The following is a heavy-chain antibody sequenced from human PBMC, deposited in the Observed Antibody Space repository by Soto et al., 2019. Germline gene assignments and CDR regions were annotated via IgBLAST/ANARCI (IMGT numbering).Heavy chain of an antibody. V-gene: IGHV1-8*01. CDR3: ARVAVAARPRWYNWFDP. CDR2: MNPNSGET. CDR1: GYTFTDYD. D-gene: IGHD2-15*01. J-gene: IGHJ5*02. Sequence: QEQLVQSGAEVKKPGASVKVSCKTSGYTFTDYDINWVRQATGQGLEWIGWMNPNSGETGYAQQFPGRVTMTRSTSLSTAYLELSSLRSEDTAVYYCARVAVAARPRWYNWFDPWGQGTLVTVSS.